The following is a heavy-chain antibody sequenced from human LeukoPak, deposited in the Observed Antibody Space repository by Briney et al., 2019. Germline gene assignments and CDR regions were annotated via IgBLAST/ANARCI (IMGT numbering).Heavy chain of an antibody. CDR3: ARLYCGGDCYSGRFDY. D-gene: IGHD2-21*02. CDR2: INRDGSST. Sequence: GGSLRLSCAASGFTSSNYWMHWVRQAPAKGLVWVSRINRDGSSTNYADSVRGRFTISRDNAKNTLHLQMNSLRAEDTAVYYCARLYCGGDCYSGRFDYWGRGTLVTVSS. V-gene: IGHV3-74*01. J-gene: IGHJ4*02. CDR1: GFTSSNYW.